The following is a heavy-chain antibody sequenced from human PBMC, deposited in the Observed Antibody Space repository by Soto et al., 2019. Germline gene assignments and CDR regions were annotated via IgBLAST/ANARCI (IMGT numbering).Heavy chain of an antibody. V-gene: IGHV3-33*01. D-gene: IGHD1-7*01. CDR2: IWYDGSNK. CDR1: GSIFSGYG. CDR3: ARDGIGGTVFRGFCDY. Sequence: QKYLVESGGGVVQPGGSLRLSCVASGSIFSGYGMHWVRQAPGKGLEWVAVIWYDGSNKYYADSVKGRFTISRDNSKNMLYLPMDGLRAEDTGVYYCARDGIGGTVFRGFCDYWGQGTLVTVSS. J-gene: IGHJ4*02.